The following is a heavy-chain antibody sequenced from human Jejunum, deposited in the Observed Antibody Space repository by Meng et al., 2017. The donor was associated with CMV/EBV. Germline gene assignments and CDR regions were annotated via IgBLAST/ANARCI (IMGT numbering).Heavy chain of an antibody. V-gene: IGHV3-30*02. Sequence: QVRVVGAGGGVVQPGGSLGLSCVTSGFPFNIYDMHWVRQAPGKGLDWVTCIRHDGSEDFYVDSVKGRFTISRDNSKNTLYLQMNSLRVDDSALYYCTKGGFDSWGQGTLVTVSS. CDR2: IRHDGSED. CDR3: TKGGFDS. J-gene: IGHJ4*02. D-gene: IGHD2-15*01. CDR1: GFPFNIYD.